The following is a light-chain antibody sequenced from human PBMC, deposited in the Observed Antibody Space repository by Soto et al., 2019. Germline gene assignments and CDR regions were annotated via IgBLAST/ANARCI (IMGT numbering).Light chain of an antibody. J-gene: IGLJ2*01. V-gene: IGLV2-14*01. Sequence: QSALTQHASVSGSPGQSITISCTGTSSDVGGYNYDSWYQQHPGKAPKLMIYEVSNRPSGVSNRFSGSKSGNTASLTISGLQAEDEADYYCSSYTSSSTLVVFGAGTKLTVL. CDR2: EVS. CDR3: SSYTSSSTLVV. CDR1: SSDVGGYNY.